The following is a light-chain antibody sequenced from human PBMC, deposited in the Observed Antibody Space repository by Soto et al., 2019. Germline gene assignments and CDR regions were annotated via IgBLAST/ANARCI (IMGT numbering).Light chain of an antibody. V-gene: IGLV2-14*01. CDR3: SSYTSSRTRG. CDR2: EVS. Sequence: QSSLAQPASVSGSPGQSITISCTRTTSDVGGYSYVSSYHQHPGKARTLMIYEVSNRPSGVSNRFSGSKSGNTASLTISGLQAEDEADYYCSSYTSSRTRGLGNGTKVSV. J-gene: IGLJ6*01. CDR1: TSDVGGYSY.